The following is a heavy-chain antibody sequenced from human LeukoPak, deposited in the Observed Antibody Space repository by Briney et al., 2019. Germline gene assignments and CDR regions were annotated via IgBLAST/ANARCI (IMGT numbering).Heavy chain of an antibody. V-gene: IGHV3-48*03. Sequence: PGGSLRLSCAASGFNFRSYEMNWVRQAPGKGLECVSYISSSGTTTYYADSVKGRFTISRDNAKNSLYLQMNSLRAEDTAVYYCARNGYYFDYWGQGTLVTVSS. D-gene: IGHD2-2*03. CDR2: ISSSGTTT. CDR3: ARNGYYFDY. CDR1: GFNFRSYE. J-gene: IGHJ4*02.